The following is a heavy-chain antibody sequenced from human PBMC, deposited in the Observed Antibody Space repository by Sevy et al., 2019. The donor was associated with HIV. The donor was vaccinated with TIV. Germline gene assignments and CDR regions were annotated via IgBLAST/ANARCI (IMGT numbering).Heavy chain of an antibody. Sequence: GGSLRLSCAASGFTFSSYSMNWVRQAPGKGLEWVSSISSSSSYIYYADSVKGRFTISRDNAKNSLYLQMNSLRAEDTAVYYCASTAGDDAFDIWGQWTMVTVSS. CDR2: ISSSSSYI. V-gene: IGHV3-21*01. CDR3: ASTAGDDAFDI. D-gene: IGHD2-8*02. J-gene: IGHJ3*02. CDR1: GFTFSSYS.